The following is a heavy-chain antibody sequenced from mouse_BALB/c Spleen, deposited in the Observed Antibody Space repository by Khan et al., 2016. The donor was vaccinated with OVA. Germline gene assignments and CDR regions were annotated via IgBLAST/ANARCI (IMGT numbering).Heavy chain of an antibody. D-gene: IGHD3-2*02. CDR3: AREEALYYFDY. CDR2: IYPGTDNT. J-gene: IGHJ2*01. CDR1: GYIFTSYW. V-gene: IGHV1-76*01. Sequence: QIQLVQSGAELVRPGASVKLSCKTSGYIFTSYWIHWVKQRSGQGLEWFARIYPGTDNTYYNEKLKDKVTLTADKSSSTVYMQLSSLKSEDSAVYCCAREEALYYFDYGGQGTTLTVAS.